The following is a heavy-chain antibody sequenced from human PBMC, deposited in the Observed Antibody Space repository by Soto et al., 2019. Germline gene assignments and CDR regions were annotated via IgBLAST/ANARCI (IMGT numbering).Heavy chain of an antibody. V-gene: IGHV4-39*01. Sequence: SETLSLTCTVSGGSISSSSYYWGWIRQPPGKGLEWTGSIYYSGSTYYNPSLKSRVTISVDTSKNQFSLRLSSVTAADTAVYYCARQGNTMVRGVIGAIRFDPWGQGTLVTVSS. CDR1: GGSISSSSYY. CDR3: ARQGNTMVRGVIGAIRFDP. J-gene: IGHJ5*02. CDR2: IYYSGST. D-gene: IGHD3-10*01.